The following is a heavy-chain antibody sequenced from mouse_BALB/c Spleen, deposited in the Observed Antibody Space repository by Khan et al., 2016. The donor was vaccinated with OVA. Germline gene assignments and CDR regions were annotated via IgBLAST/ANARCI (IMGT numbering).Heavy chain of an antibody. CDR3: ARSGTISTVVATDFDS. Sequence: EVKLLESGPGLVKPSQSLSLTCTVTGYSITSDYAWNWIRQFPGNKLEWMGYIKSSGSTSYNPSLKSRISITRNTSQNQFFLQLSSVTTEDTATYYCARSGTISTVVATDFDSWGQGTTLTVSS. D-gene: IGHD1-1*01. J-gene: IGHJ2*01. CDR1: GYSITSDYA. V-gene: IGHV3-2*02. CDR2: IKSSGST.